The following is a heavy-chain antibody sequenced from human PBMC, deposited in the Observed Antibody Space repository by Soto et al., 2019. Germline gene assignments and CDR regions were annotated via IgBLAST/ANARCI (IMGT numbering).Heavy chain of an antibody. CDR3: IWASGRQAGD. CDR2: IIPIFGVT. J-gene: IGHJ4*02. V-gene: IGHV1-69*02. D-gene: IGHD3-10*01. CDR1: GGTFSSYT. Sequence: QVQLEQSGAEVKKPGSSVKVSCKASGGTFSSYTINWVRQAPGXXLEWMGRIIPIFGVTNYAQKFRGGVTITXXXXXXXXXXELSSLRNNDTAVYYCIWASGRQAGDWGQGTLVSVSS.